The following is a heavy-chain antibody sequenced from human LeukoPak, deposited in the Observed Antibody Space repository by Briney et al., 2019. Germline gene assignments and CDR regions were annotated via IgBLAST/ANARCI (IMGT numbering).Heavy chain of an antibody. D-gene: IGHD2-15*01. J-gene: IGHJ4*02. CDR2: MYHTGTT. Sequence: PSETLSLTCAVYGGSFSGYYWSWIRQPPGKGLEWIGEMYHTGTTNYNASLRSRVTVSVDKSKNQFSLKLTSVTAADTAVYYCARRYCSGGTCYPFDYWGQGTQVTVSS. CDR1: GGSFSGYY. V-gene: IGHV4-34*01. CDR3: ARRYCSGGTCYPFDY.